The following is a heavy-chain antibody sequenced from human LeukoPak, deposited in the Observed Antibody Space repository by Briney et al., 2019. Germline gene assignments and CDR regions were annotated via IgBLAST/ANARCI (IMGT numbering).Heavy chain of an antibody. J-gene: IGHJ6*02. Sequence: SETLSPTCTVSGSSISSYYWSWIRQPPGKGLEWIGYIYYSGSTNYNPSLKSRVTISVDTSKNQFSLKLSSVTAADTAVYYCARGGGYYGSGSYSGYGMDVWGQGTTVTVSS. V-gene: IGHV4-59*12. CDR1: GSSISSYY. CDR3: ARGGGYYGSGSYSGYGMDV. D-gene: IGHD3-10*01. CDR2: IYYSGST.